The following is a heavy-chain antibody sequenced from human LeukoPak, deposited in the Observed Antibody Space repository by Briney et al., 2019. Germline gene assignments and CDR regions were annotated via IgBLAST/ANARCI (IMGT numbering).Heavy chain of an antibody. CDR3: ARVASIFFLHGEADPFDY. CDR2: IYHSGST. V-gene: IGHV4-4*02. D-gene: IGHD7-27*01. Sequence: SETLSLTCAVSGGSISSSNWWSWVRQPPGKGLEWIGEIYHSGSTNYNPSLKSRVTISVDKSTNQFSLKLSSVTAADTAVYYCARVASIFFLHGEADPFDYWGQGTLVTVSS. CDR1: GGSISSSNW. J-gene: IGHJ4*02.